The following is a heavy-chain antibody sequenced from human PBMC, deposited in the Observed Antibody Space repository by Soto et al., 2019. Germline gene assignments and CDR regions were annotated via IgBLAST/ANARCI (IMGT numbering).Heavy chain of an antibody. Sequence: PSETLSLTCAVSGGSISSGGYSWSWIRQPPGKGLEWIGYIYHSGSTYYNPSLKSRVTISVDTSKNQFSLKLSSVTAADTAVYYCARDAFGVDNWFDPWGQGTPVTVSS. CDR1: GGSISSGGYS. CDR3: ARDAFGVDNWFDP. D-gene: IGHD3-3*01. J-gene: IGHJ5*02. V-gene: IGHV4-30-2*01. CDR2: IYHSGST.